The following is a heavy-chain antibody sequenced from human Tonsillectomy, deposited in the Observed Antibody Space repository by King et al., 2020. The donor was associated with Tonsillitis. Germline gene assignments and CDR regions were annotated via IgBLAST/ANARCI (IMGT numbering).Heavy chain of an antibody. Sequence: WVRQAPGKGLEWLAVISYDGTNKYYADAVKGRFTISRDNSKNTLYLQMNSLRAEDTAVYYCARDDIAAAATVSCMDVWGKGTTVTVSS. J-gene: IGHJ6*03. V-gene: IGHV3-30*04. CDR3: ARDDIAAAATVSCMDV. D-gene: IGHD6-13*01. CDR2: ISYDGTNK.